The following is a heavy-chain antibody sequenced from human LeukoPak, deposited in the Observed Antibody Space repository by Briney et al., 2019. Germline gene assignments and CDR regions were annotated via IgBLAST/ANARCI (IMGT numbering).Heavy chain of an antibody. CDR3: ARRRGYSYGSSFGY. D-gene: IGHD5-18*01. J-gene: IGHJ4*02. CDR1: GYTFTGYY. CDR2: IDPNSGGT. Sequence: GASVKVSCKASGYTFTGYYMHWVRQAPGQGLEWMGRIDPNSGGTNYAQKFRGRVTMTRDTSNSTAYMELSRLRSDDTAVYYCARRRGYSYGSSFGYWGQGTLVTVSS. V-gene: IGHV1-2*06.